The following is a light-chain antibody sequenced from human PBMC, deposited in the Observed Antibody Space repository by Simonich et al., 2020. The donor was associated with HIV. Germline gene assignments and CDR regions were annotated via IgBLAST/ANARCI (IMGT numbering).Light chain of an antibody. J-gene: IGKJ2*01. Sequence: DIVMTQSPLSLPVTPGEPASISCRASQSLVHYNGYHYLDWYLQKPWQSPQILIYGGSNRAAGVPDRISGRGSGTDFTLKISRVEAEDVGVHYCMQALQTPMYTFGQGTKLEIK. CDR2: GGS. V-gene: IGKV2-28*01. CDR3: MQALQTPMYT. CDR1: QSLVHYNGYHY.